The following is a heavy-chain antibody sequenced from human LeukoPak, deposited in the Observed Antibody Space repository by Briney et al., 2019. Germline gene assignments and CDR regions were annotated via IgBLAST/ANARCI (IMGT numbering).Heavy chain of an antibody. CDR3: ASLGYSYGYPFDY. CDR1: GFTFSSYS. CDR2: ISSSSSYI. V-gene: IGHV3-21*01. J-gene: IGHJ4*02. Sequence: PGRSLRLSCAASGFTFSSYSMNWVRQAPGKGLEWVSSISSSSSYIYYADSVKGRFTISRDNAKNSLYLQMNSLGAEDTAVYYCASLGYSYGYPFDYWGQGTLVTVSS. D-gene: IGHD5-18*01.